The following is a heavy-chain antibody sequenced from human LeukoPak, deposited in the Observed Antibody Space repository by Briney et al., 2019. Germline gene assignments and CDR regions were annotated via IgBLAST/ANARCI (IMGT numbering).Heavy chain of an antibody. V-gene: IGHV5-10-1*01. D-gene: IGHD3/OR15-3a*01. CDR2: IDPTDSET. J-gene: IGHJ4*02. CDR3: ARQGLRIHPFSYDL. CDR1: GYTFTDHW. Sequence: GESLKISCQGSGYTFTDHWISWVRQTPGKGPEWMGWIDPTDSETNYSPSFEGRVTFSVDRSSNTVYLQWSSLRASDTAKYFCARQGLRIHPFSYDLWGQGTPVTVSS.